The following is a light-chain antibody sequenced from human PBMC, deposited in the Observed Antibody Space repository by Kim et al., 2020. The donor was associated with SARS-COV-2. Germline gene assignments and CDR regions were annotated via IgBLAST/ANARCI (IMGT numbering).Light chain of an antibody. V-gene: IGLV3-21*04. CDR3: QVWDSSSDPV. CDR2: YDS. CDR1: NFGSKN. Sequence: VAPGKTAGSTWRGNNFGSKNVNWYQQKPGKAPVLVIYYDSNRPSGIPERFSGSNSGNTATLTISRVEAGDEADYYCQVWDSSSDPVFGGGTQLTVL. J-gene: IGLJ3*02.